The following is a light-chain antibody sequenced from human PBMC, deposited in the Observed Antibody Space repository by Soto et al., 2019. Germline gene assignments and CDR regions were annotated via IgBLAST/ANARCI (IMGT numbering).Light chain of an antibody. J-gene: IGKJ1*01. CDR1: QYINTR. Sequence: IVLTQSPATLSSFPGDRVTLSCSASQYINTRLAWYQHRPGQAPRLLIYQTSLRAAGIPARFSASGSGTDFTLTISDVQPEDFALYYCHQRQSWPRTFGQGTKVDI. V-gene: IGKV3-11*01. CDR2: QTS. CDR3: HQRQSWPRT.